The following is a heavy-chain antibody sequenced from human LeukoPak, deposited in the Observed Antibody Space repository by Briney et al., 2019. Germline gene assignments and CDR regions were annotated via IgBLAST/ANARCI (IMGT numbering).Heavy chain of an antibody. D-gene: IGHD3-9*01. CDR2: INHSGST. Sequence: SETLSLTCAVYGGSFSGYYWSWIRQPPGKGLEWIGEINHSGSTNYNPSLKSRLTISVDTSRNQFSLKLSSVTAADTAVYYCARLRRSDYDILTGYSRGFDYWGQGTLVTVSS. J-gene: IGHJ4*02. CDR1: GGSFSGYY. V-gene: IGHV4-34*01. CDR3: ARLRRSDYDILTGYSRGFDY.